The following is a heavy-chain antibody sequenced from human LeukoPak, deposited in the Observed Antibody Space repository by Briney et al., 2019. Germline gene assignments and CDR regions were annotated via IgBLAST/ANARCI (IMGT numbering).Heavy chain of an antibody. J-gene: IGHJ6*02. CDR2: ISGSGGST. D-gene: IGHD3-10*01. CDR3: ASLLWFGELLYHYGMDV. V-gene: IGHV3-23*01. Sequence: GGSLRLSCAASGFTFSSYSMNWVRQAPGKGLEWVSAISGSGGSTYYADSVKGRFTISRDNSKNTLYLQMNSLRAEDTAVYYCASLLWFGELLYHYGMDVWGQGTTVTVSS. CDR1: GFTFSSYS.